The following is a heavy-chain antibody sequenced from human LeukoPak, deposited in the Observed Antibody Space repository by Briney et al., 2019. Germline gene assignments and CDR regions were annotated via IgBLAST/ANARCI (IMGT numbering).Heavy chain of an antibody. J-gene: IGHJ4*02. CDR2: IYYSGST. V-gene: IGHV4-31*03. CDR3: ARVNYGDYDIDY. D-gene: IGHD4-17*01. Sequence: SETLSLTCTVSGGSISSSSYYWSWIRQHPGKGLEWIGYIYYSGSTYYNPSLKSRVTISVDTSKNQFSLKLSSVTAADTAVYYCARVNYGDYDIDYWGQGTLVTVSS. CDR1: GGSISSSSYY.